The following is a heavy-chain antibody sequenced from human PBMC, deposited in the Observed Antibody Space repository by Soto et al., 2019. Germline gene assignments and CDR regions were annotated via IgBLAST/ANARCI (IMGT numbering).Heavy chain of an antibody. J-gene: IGHJ6*02. Sequence: PGGSLRLSCAASGFTFSSYWMHWVRQAPGKGLVWVSRINSDGSSTSYADSVKGRFTISRDNAKNTLYLQMNSLRAEDTAVYYCARVGYYDFWSGYLYYYYGMAVWGQGTTVTVSS. CDR3: ARVGYYDFWSGYLYYYYGMAV. CDR2: INSDGSST. CDR1: GFTFSSYW. D-gene: IGHD3-3*01. V-gene: IGHV3-74*01.